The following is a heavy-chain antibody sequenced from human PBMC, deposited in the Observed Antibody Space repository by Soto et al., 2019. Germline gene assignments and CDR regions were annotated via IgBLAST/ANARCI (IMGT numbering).Heavy chain of an antibody. CDR3: ARSGDFWSGYDYYGMDI. D-gene: IGHD3-3*01. CDR2: IMPISGTR. Sequence: RASVKVSCKASVGSFDDYAFSWVRQAPGQGLEWMGVIMPISGTRNYAQKFRGRVTITADNSTTTVYMELSSLRSEDTAVYYCARSGDFWSGYDYYGMDIWGQGTMVTVSS. CDR1: VGSFDDYA. V-gene: IGHV1-69*06. J-gene: IGHJ6*02.